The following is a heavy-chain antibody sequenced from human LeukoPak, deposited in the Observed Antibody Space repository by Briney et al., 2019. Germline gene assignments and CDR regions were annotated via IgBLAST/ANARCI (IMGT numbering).Heavy chain of an antibody. CDR2: INPNSGGT. V-gene: IGHV1-2*06. CDR3: ATLRVTTSFPGQNWFDP. D-gene: IGHD4-17*01. J-gene: IGHJ5*02. CDR1: GYTFTGYY. Sequence: ASVKVSCKASGYTFTGYYMHWVRQAPGQGVEWMGRINPNSGGTNYAQKLQGRVTMTRDTSISTAYMELSRLRYDDTAVYYCATLRVTTSFPGQNWFDPWGQGTLVTVSS.